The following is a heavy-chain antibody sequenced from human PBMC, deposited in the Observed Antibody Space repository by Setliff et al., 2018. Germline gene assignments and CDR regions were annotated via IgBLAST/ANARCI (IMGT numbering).Heavy chain of an antibody. D-gene: IGHD6-13*01. CDR2: IYTSGST. CDR3: ARDEGSSYFYGMDV. V-gene: IGHV4-61*02. J-gene: IGHJ6*02. CDR1: GGSISSSSYY. Sequence: SETLSLTCTVSGGSISSSSYYWSWIRQPAGKGLEWIGRIYTSGSTNYNPSLKSRVTISVDTSKNQFSLKLSSVTAADTAVYYCARDEGSSYFYGMDVWGQGTTVTVSS.